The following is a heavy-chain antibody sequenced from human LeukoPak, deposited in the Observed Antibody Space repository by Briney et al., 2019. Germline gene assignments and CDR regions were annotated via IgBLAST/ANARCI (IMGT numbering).Heavy chain of an antibody. J-gene: IGHJ4*02. CDR1: GFTFSSSS. CDR2: ISSSSSYT. D-gene: IGHD3-10*01. Sequence: GGSLRLSCAASGFTFSSSSMSWIRQAPGKGLEWVSYISSSSSYTNYADSVRGRFTISRDNAKNSLYLQMNSLRAEDTAVYYCARDEYYYGSGSPPHYFDYWGQGTLVTVSS. V-gene: IGHV3-11*05. CDR3: ARDEYYYGSGSPPHYFDY.